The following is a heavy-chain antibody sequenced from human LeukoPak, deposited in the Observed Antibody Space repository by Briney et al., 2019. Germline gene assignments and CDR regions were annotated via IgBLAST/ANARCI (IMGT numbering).Heavy chain of an antibody. D-gene: IGHD3-9*01. CDR3: ARITLTGYYPFFDY. V-gene: IGHV4-39*01. J-gene: IGHJ4*02. CDR1: GGSISSYY. Sequence: SETLSLTCTVSGGSISSYYWGWIRQPPGKGLEWIGSIYYSGSTYYNPSLKSRVTISVDTSKNQFSLKLSSVTAADTAVYYCARITLTGYYPFFDYWGQGTLVTVSS. CDR2: IYYSGST.